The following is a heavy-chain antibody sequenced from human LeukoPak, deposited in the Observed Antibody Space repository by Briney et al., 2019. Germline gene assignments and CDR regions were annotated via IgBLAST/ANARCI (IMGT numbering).Heavy chain of an antibody. Sequence: GASVKVSCKASGYTFTSYGISWVRQAPGQGLEWMGWISAYNGNTNYAQKLQGRVTMTTDTSTSTAYMELRSLRSDDTAVYYCARDQEGPYYDFWSGSYYFDYWGQGTLVTVSS. D-gene: IGHD3-3*01. V-gene: IGHV1-18*01. CDR1: GYTFTSYG. CDR3: ARDQEGPYYDFWSGSYYFDY. CDR2: ISAYNGNT. J-gene: IGHJ4*02.